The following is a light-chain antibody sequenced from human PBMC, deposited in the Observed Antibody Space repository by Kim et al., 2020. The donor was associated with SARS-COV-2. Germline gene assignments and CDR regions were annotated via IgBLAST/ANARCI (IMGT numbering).Light chain of an antibody. CDR1: SSNIGAGRD. V-gene: IGLV1-40*01. J-gene: IGLJ1*01. CDR2: ANN. CDR3: QSYDNSLSGPYV. Sequence: QSVLTQPPSVSGAPGQRVIISCTGSSSNIGAGRDVHWYQQLPGTAPKLLIYANNNRPSGVPDRFSGSKSGTSASLAITGLQAADEADYFCQSYDNSLSGPYVFGTGTKVTVL.